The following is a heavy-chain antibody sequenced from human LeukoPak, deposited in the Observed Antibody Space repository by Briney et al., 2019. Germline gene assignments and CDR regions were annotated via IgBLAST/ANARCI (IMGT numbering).Heavy chain of an antibody. CDR3: ARQIGYCGGGSCYWYFNL. CDR2: ISTHNGNT. J-gene: IGHJ2*01. V-gene: IGHV1-18*01. CDR1: GYTFTNYP. Sequence: ASVKVSYKASGYTFTNYPITWVRQAPGQGLEWMGWISTHNGNTNYAHKLQGRITMTTDTSTSTAYMELRSLRPDDTAVYYCARQIGYCGGGSCYWYFNLWGRGTLVTVSS. D-gene: IGHD2-15*01.